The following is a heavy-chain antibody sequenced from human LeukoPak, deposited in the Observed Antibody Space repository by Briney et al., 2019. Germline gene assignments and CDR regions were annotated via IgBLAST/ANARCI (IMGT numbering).Heavy chain of an antibody. J-gene: IGHJ4*02. CDR1: GGTLSSYA. CDR3: ATQTYYYDSSGYYSFDY. Sequence: SVKVSCKASGGTLSSYAISWVRQAPGQGLERMGGIIPIFGTANYAQKFQGRVTITTDESTSTAYMELSSLRSEDTAVYYCATQTYYYDSSGYYSFDYWGQGTLVTVSS. CDR2: IIPIFGTA. V-gene: IGHV1-69*05. D-gene: IGHD3-22*01.